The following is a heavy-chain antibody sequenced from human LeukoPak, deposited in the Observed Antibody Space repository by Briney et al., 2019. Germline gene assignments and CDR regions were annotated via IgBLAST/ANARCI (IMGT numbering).Heavy chain of an antibody. Sequence: SETLSLTCTVSGGSISSGDYYWSWIRQPPGKGLEWIGYIYYSGSTNYNPSLKSRVTISVDTSKNQFSLKLSSVTAADTAVYYCARGGVEMATITTFDYWGQGTLVTVSS. CDR2: IYYSGST. CDR3: ARGGVEMATITTFDY. V-gene: IGHV4-61*08. CDR1: GGSISSGDYY. D-gene: IGHD5-12*01. J-gene: IGHJ4*02.